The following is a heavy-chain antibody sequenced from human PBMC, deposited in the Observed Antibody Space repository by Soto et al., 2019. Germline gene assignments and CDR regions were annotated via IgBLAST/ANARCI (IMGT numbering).Heavy chain of an antibody. CDR3: AGDFNYYYYAVDV. CDR2: ISAYNGDT. V-gene: IGHV1-18*04. Sequence: ASVKVSCKASGYPFTSYYMHWVRQAPGQGLEWMGWISAYNGDTNYAQTLQGRVTMTTDTSTTTAYMELRSLRSDDTAVYYCAGDFNYYYYAVDVWGQGTTVTVSS. J-gene: IGHJ6*02. CDR1: GYPFTSYY.